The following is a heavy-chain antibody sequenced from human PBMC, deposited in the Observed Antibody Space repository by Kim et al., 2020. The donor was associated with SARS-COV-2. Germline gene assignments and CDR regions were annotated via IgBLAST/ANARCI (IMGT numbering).Heavy chain of an antibody. CDR1: GFTFSNAW. J-gene: IGHJ4*02. CDR2: IKSKTDGGTT. V-gene: IGHV3-15*01. Sequence: GGSLRLSCAASGFTFSNAWMSWVRQAPGKGLEWVGRIKSKTDGGTTDYAAPVKGRFTISRDDSKNTLYLQMNSLKTEDTAVYYCTTAIGYSYGAHPPYWGQGTLVTVSS. CDR3: TTAIGYSYGAHPPY. D-gene: IGHD5-18*01.